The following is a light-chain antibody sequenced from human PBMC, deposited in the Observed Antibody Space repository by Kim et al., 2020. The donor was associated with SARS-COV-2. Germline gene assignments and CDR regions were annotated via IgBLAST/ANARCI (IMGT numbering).Light chain of an antibody. V-gene: IGKV1-39*01. J-gene: IGKJ4*01. CDR2: AAS. CDR3: QQSFTTPLLT. Sequence: DIQITQSPSSLSASLGDRVTITCRASQRISTYLNWYQQQPGKAPKLLIYAASSLQSGVPSRFSGSGSGTDFTLTISSLQPEDFATYYCQQSFTTPLLTFGGGTKVDIK. CDR1: QRISTY.